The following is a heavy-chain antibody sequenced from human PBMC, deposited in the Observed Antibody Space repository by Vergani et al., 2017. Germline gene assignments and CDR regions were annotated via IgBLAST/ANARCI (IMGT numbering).Heavy chain of an antibody. CDR1: GGSISSYY. Sequence: QVQLQESGPGLVKPSETLSLTCTVSGGSISSYYWSWIRQPPGKGLEWIGYIYYSGSTNYNPSLKSRVTISVDTSKNQFSLKLSSVTAADTAVYYCAREGSSGPSAGWFDPWGQGTLVTVSS. J-gene: IGHJ5*02. D-gene: IGHD3-22*01. CDR2: IYYSGST. CDR3: AREGSSGPSAGWFDP. V-gene: IGHV4-59*01.